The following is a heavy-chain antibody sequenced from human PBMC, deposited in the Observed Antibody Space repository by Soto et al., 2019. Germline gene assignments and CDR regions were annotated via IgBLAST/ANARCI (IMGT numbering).Heavy chain of an antibody. D-gene: IGHD6-6*01. Sequence: ASAKVSCKASGGTFSRYAISWVRQAPGQGLEWMGGIIPIFGTANYAQKFQGRVTITADESTSTAYMELSSLRSEDTAVYYCAKDFSSSGNYYAMDVWGQGTTVTVSS. CDR1: GGTFSRYA. J-gene: IGHJ6*01. CDR2: IIPIFGTA. CDR3: AKDFSSSGNYYAMDV. V-gene: IGHV1-69*13.